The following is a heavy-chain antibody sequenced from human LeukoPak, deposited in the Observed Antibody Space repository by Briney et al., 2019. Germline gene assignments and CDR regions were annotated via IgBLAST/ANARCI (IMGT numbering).Heavy chain of an antibody. CDR1: GFTFSSYS. J-gene: IGHJ4*02. CDR2: IKEDGSDK. CDR3: ARDKGYLAFDY. V-gene: IGHV3-7*01. Sequence: GGSLRLSCAASGFTFSSYSMNWVRQAPGKGLEWVANIKEDGSDKYYVDSVKGRFSISRDNAKNSLYLQMNSLRAEDTAVYYCARDKGYLAFDYWGQGTLVTVSS. D-gene: IGHD2-15*01.